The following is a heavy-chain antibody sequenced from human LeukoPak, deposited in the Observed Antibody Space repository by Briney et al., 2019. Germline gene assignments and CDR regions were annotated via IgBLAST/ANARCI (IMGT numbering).Heavy chain of an antibody. V-gene: IGHV1-2*06. J-gene: IGHJ3*02. Sequence: ASVKVSCKASGGTFSSYAISWVRQAPGQGLEWMGRINPNSGGTNYAQKFQGRVTMTRDTSISTAYMELSRLRSDDTAVYYCASNYDILTGYFRGAFDIWGQGTMVTVSS. D-gene: IGHD3-9*01. CDR1: GGTFSSYA. CDR3: ASNYDILTGYFRGAFDI. CDR2: INPNSGGT.